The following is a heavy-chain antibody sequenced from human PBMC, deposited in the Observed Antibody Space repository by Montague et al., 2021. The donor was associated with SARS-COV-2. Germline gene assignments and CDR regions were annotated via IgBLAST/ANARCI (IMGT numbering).Heavy chain of an antibody. CDR3: ARGATRTFDY. V-gene: IGHV4-59*01. J-gene: IGHJ4*02. CDR2: IFYRGTT. Sequence: SETLSLTCTVSGDSMTYFYWSWIRQTPEKGLEWIGYIFYRGTTKYNPSLESRVTITVDTSKDQFYLKLNSATAAGTAVYYCARGATRTFDYWGQGTRVTVSS. CDR1: GDSMTYFY. D-gene: IGHD1-1*01.